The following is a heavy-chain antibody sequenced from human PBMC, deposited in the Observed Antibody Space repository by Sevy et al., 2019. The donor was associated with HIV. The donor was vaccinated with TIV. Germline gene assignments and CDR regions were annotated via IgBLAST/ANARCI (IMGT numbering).Heavy chain of an antibody. CDR2: INPKSGAT. CDR3: ARESYDFWTGPVDYDYGMDV. CDR1: GYTFTYTGYY. D-gene: IGHD3-3*01. V-gene: IGHV1-2*02. Sequence: ASVKVSCKASGYTFTYTGYYVHWVRQTPGQGLEWMGWINPKSGATNYGQKFQGRVTMTRDTSVSTANMELSRLRSDDTAVYYCARESYDFWTGPVDYDYGMDVWGQGTTVTVSS. J-gene: IGHJ6*02.